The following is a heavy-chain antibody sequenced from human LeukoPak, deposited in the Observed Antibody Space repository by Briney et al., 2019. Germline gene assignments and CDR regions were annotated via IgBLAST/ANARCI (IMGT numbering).Heavy chain of an antibody. CDR2: ISTNGDVI. CDR1: GFTFTDYE. Sequence: GGSLRLSCVATGFTFTDYEINWVRQAPGKGLEWVAHISTNGDVINYANSVKGRFTISRDNAKNSVYLQMNSLRAEDTAVYYCASSRRVPGISIGYFDYWGQGTLVTVSS. D-gene: IGHD3-10*01. V-gene: IGHV3-48*03. J-gene: IGHJ4*02. CDR3: ASSRRVPGISIGYFDY.